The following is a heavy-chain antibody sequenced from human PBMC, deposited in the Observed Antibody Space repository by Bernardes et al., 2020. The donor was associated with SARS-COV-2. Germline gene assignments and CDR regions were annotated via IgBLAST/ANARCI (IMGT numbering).Heavy chain of an antibody. D-gene: IGHD5-12*01. V-gene: IGHV3-74*01. CDR3: ARGAASGYASDN. CDR1: GFTFSNYW. CDR2: INSDGSST. J-gene: IGHJ4*02. Sequence: SLRLSCAVSGFTFSNYWMHWVRQAPGKGLVWVSRINSDGSSTSYADSVKGRFAISRDNAKNTLYLQMNSLRAEDTAVYYCARGAASGYASDNWGQGTLVTVSS.